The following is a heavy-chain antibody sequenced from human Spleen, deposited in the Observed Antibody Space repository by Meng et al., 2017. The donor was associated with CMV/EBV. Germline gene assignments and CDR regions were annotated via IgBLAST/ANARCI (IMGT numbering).Heavy chain of an antibody. V-gene: IGHV1-18*01. J-gene: IGHJ6*02. CDR2: ISAYNGNT. CDR1: GYTFTSYG. D-gene: IGHD3-10*01. CDR3: ARDTPTWFGELLDHYHGMDV. Sequence: ASVKVSCKASGYTFTSYGISWVRQAPGQGLEWMGWISAYNGNTNYAQKLQGRVTMTTDTSTSTAYMELRSLRSDDTAVYYCARDTPTWFGELLDHYHGMDVWGQGTTVTVSS.